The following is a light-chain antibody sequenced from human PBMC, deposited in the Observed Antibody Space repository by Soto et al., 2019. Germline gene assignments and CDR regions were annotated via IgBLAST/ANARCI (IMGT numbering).Light chain of an antibody. V-gene: IGKV1-33*01. Sequence: DIQMTQSPSSLSASVGDRVTITCQASQAISISLNWYQQKPGKAPKLLIYGASNLETGVPSRFSGSGSGTDFTFTISSLQPEDIATYYCQQYDNLPPYTFGQGTKLEIK. J-gene: IGKJ2*01. CDR2: GAS. CDR3: QQYDNLPPYT. CDR1: QAISIS.